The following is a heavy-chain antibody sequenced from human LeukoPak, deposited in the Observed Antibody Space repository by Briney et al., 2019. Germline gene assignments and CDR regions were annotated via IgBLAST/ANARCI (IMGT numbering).Heavy chain of an antibody. Sequence: SETLSLTCAVSGGSISSNSYYWGWIRQPPGKGLEWIGSIYYSGSTYYNPSLKSRVTISVDTSKNQFSLKLSSVTAADTAVYYCARGDYGYSSGWSKTPDYWGQGTLVTVSS. CDR3: ARGDYGYSSGWSKTPDY. V-gene: IGHV4-39*01. CDR2: IYYSGST. CDR1: GGSISSNSYY. J-gene: IGHJ4*02. D-gene: IGHD6-19*01.